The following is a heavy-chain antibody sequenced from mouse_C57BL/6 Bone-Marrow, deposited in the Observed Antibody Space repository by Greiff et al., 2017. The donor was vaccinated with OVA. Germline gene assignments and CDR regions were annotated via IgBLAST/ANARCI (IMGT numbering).Heavy chain of an antibody. CDR3: ARDRYYDYDWFAY. V-gene: IGHV3-6*01. D-gene: IGHD2-4*01. CDR2: ISYDGSN. J-gene: IGHJ3*01. Sequence: VQLKESGPGLVKPFQSLSLTCSVTGYSITSGYYWNWIRQFPGNKLEWMGYISYDGSNNYNPSLKNRISITRDTSKNQFFLKLNSVTTEDTATYYCARDRYYDYDWFAYWGQGTLVTVSA. CDR1: GYSITSGYY.